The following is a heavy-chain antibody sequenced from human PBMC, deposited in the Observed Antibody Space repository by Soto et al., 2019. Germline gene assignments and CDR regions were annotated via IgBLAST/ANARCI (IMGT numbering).Heavy chain of an antibody. Sequence: ASVKVSCKTSGYTFTSYGISWVRQAPGQGLEWKGWITTDKGKTTYAQKFQGRVAMTTDTSTSTAYMELRSLRSDDTAVYYCATRSPAFDYWGQGTLVTAPQ. CDR2: ITTDKGKT. CDR3: ATRSPAFDY. CDR1: GYTFTSYG. V-gene: IGHV1-18*01. J-gene: IGHJ4*02.